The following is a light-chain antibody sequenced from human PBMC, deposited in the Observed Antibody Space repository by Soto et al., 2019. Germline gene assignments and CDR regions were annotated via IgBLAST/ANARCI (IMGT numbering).Light chain of an antibody. CDR2: DVS. CDR3: NSYTGSSTLV. CDR1: SSDVGGYKY. V-gene: IGLV2-14*03. J-gene: IGLJ1*01. Sequence: QSALTQPASVSGSPGQSITISCTGTSSDVGGYKYVSWYQQHPGKAPKLMIYDVSNRPSGVSSRFSGSKSGNTASLTISGLQAEDEADYYCNSYTGSSTLVFGTGTKGTVL.